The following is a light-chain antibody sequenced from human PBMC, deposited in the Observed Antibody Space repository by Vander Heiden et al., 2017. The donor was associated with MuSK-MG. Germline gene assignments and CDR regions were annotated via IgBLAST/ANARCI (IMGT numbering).Light chain of an antibody. CDR2: WAS. CDR1: QTVLYSSSNKNY. CDR3: QQYDSDPET. J-gene: IGKJ3*01. Sequence: DIVMTQSPDSLAVSLGERATINCKSSQTVLYSSSNKNYLAWYQQKPGQPPRLLIYWASTRESGVPDRFSGSGSGTDFTLTISSLQAEDVAVYYCQQYDSDPETFGHGTKVDIK. V-gene: IGKV4-1*01.